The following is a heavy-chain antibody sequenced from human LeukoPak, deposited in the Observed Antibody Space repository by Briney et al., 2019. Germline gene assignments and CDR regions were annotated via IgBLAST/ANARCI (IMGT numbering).Heavy chain of an antibody. V-gene: IGHV4-34*01. J-gene: IGHJ4*02. D-gene: IGHD6-25*01. CDR3: AREADYYFDY. Sequence: SETLSLTCAVYSGSFSGYYGSWISQPHGKGLEWIGEINHSGITNYNPSLKSRVTISVDTSKNQFSLKLSSVTAADTAVYYCAREADYYFDYWGQGTLLTVSS. CDR2: INHSGIT. CDR1: SGSFSGYY.